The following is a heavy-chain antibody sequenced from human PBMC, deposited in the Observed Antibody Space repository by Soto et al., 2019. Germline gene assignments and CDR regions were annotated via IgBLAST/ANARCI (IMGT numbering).Heavy chain of an antibody. J-gene: IGHJ2*01. Sequence: SETLSLTCAVYGGSFSGYYWSWIRQPPGKGLEWIGEINHSGSTNYNPSIKSRVTISVDTSKKQFSLKLSSVTAADTAVYYCARGSSGRSPLTWASEWYFDLWGRGTLVTVSS. D-gene: IGHD7-27*01. CDR3: ARGSSGRSPLTWASEWYFDL. CDR2: INHSGST. V-gene: IGHV4-34*01. CDR1: GGSFSGYY.